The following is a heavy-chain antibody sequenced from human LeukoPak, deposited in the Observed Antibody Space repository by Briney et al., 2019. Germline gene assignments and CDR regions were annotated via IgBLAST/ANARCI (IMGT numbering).Heavy chain of an antibody. V-gene: IGHV3-23*01. Sequence: PGGSLRLSCAASGFTFSSYVMSWVRQAPGKGLECVSGISGTGAYTYYADSVKGRFTISRDNAKNSLYLQMNSLRAEDTAVYYCTCDLDRSDGLWGQGTMVTVSS. CDR2: ISGTGAYT. D-gene: IGHD2-8*01. CDR1: GFTFSSYV. CDR3: TCDLDRSDGL. J-gene: IGHJ3*01.